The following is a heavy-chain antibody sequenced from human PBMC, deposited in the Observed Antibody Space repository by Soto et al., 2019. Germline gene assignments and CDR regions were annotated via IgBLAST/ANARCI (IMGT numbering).Heavy chain of an antibody. CDR3: ARAGMATRGPYFDN. CDR2: IYYTGST. J-gene: IGHJ4*02. Sequence: SETLSLTCSVSGDSISSGDYYWSWIRQHPGKGLEWIGYIYYTGSTYYYPSLKSRVTMSVDTSKNQFSLQLSPATAADTAVFYWARAGMATRGPYFDNWGQGTLVTVSS. V-gene: IGHV4-31*03. D-gene: IGHD3-10*01. CDR1: GDSISSGDYY.